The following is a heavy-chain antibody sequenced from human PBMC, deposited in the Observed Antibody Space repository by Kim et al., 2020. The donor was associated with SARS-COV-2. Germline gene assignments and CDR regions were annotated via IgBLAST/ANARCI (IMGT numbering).Heavy chain of an antibody. Sequence: GGSLRLSCVASGFTFSNYWMHWVRQAPGKGLEWVARTDTDGRITNYADFVEGRFTISRDNARDTLYLQLNSLRVEDTAVYYCAKDLSGRPDMSCQGTMVTVSS. CDR1: GFTFSNYW. V-gene: IGHV3-74*01. J-gene: IGHJ3*02. D-gene: IGHD3-3*02. CDR2: TDTDGRIT. CDR3: AKDLSGRPDM.